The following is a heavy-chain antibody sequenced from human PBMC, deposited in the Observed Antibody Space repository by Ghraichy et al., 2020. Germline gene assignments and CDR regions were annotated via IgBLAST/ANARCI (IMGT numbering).Heavy chain of an antibody. CDR3: VRDGDHYDFDY. V-gene: IGHV3-74*01. Sequence: LSLTCAASGFTFNTCWMYWVRQAPVKGLVWVSRIKSDGYSTSYADSVKGRFPISRDNAKNTLYLQMNSLRADDTAVYFCVRDGDHYDFDYWGQGILVTVSS. D-gene: IGHD3-3*01. CDR1: GFTFNTCW. J-gene: IGHJ4*02. CDR2: IKSDGYST.